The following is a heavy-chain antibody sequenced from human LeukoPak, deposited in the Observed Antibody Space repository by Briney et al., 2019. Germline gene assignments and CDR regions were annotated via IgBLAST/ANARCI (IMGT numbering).Heavy chain of an antibody. Sequence: GGSLRLSCAASGFTFSSYAMRWVRQAPGKGLEWVAVISYDGSNKYYADSVKGRFTISRDNSKNTLYLQMNSLRAEDTAVYYCARDSIVGATDYYYGMDVWGQGTTVTVSS. J-gene: IGHJ6*02. CDR2: ISYDGSNK. V-gene: IGHV3-30-3*01. D-gene: IGHD1-26*01. CDR1: GFTFSSYA. CDR3: ARDSIVGATDYYYGMDV.